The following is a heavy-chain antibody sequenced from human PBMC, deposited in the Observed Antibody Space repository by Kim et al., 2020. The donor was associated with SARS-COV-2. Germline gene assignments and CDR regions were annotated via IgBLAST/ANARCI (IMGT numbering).Heavy chain of an antibody. V-gene: IGHV4-34*01. CDR3: ARGRRKRSKSEQGWFDP. CDR2: INHSGST. D-gene: IGHD6-13*01. Sequence: SETLSLTCAVYGGSFSGYYWSWIRQPPGKGLEWIGEINHSGSTNYNPSLKSRVTISVDTSKNQFSLKLSSVTAADTAVYYCARGRRKRSKSEQGWFDPWGQGTLVTVSS. CDR1: GGSFSGYY. J-gene: IGHJ5*02.